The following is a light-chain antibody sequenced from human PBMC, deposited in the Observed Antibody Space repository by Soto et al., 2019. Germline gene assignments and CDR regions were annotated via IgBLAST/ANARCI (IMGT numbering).Light chain of an antibody. CDR1: QSIRSW. Sequence: DIQMTHSPSTLSASVGDRVTITCRASQSIRSWLAWYQRKPGKAPKLLIYQASTLESGVPSRFSGSVSGTEFTLTISSLQPDDFATYFCQQENSYRTVGQGTKVDSK. CDR3: QQENSYRT. V-gene: IGKV1-5*03. CDR2: QAS. J-gene: IGKJ1*01.